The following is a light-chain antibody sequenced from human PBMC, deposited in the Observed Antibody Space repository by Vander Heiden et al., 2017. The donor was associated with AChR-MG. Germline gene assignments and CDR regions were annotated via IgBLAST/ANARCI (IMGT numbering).Light chain of an antibody. CDR2: WAS. CDR1: QSVLYSSNNKNY. Sequence: DIVMTQSPDSLAGSLGERATINCKSSQSVLYSSNNKNYLAWYQQKPGQPPKLLIYWASTRESGVPDRFSGSGSGTDFTLTISSLQAEDVAVYYCQQYYSTPPAFGGGNKVEIK. V-gene: IGKV4-1*01. J-gene: IGKJ4*01. CDR3: QQYYSTPPA.